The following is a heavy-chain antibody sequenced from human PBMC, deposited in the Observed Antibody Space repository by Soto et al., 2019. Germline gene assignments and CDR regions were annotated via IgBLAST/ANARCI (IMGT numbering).Heavy chain of an antibody. V-gene: IGHV5-51*01. J-gene: IGHJ4*02. CDR3: ERQHRLDSGAYYN. D-gene: IGHD4-17*01. Sequence: PGEPLKISCKVSGDSFTSFWIGWVRQMPGKGLEWLGVIYPRDSETRYNPSFQGQLTISADKSINTAYLQWSSLRASDTAIYYCERQHRLDSGAYYNWGQGTLVTVSS. CDR1: GDSFTSFW. CDR2: IYPRDSET.